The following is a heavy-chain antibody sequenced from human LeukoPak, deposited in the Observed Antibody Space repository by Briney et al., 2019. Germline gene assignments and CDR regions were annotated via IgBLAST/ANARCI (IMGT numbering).Heavy chain of an antibody. J-gene: IGHJ4*02. Sequence: SETLSLTCIVSGYSISSGYYWGWIRQPPGKGLEWIGYIYHSGSTYYNPSLKSRVTISVDRSKNQFSLKLSSVTAADTAVYYCARDDFWSGYSDYWGQGTLVTVSS. CDR1: GYSISSGYY. CDR3: ARDDFWSGYSDY. D-gene: IGHD3-3*01. CDR2: IYHSGST. V-gene: IGHV4-38-2*02.